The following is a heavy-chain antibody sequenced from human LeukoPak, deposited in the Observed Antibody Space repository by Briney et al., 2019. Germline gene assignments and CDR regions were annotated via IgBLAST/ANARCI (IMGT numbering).Heavy chain of an antibody. Sequence: ASVKVSCKASGCTFTSYYMHWVRQAPGQGLEWMGIINPSGGSTSYAQKFQGRVTMTRDMSTSTVYMELSSLRSEDTAVYYCARAGRYVQLERRRFYAFDIWGQGTMVTVSS. CDR1: GCTFTSYY. CDR2: INPSGGST. J-gene: IGHJ3*02. CDR3: ARAGRYVQLERRRFYAFDI. V-gene: IGHV1-46*01. D-gene: IGHD1-1*01.